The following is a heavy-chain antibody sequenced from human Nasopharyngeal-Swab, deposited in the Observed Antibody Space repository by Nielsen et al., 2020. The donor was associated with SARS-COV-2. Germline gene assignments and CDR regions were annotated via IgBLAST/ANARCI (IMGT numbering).Heavy chain of an antibody. CDR1: GGSISSGGYY. D-gene: IGHD3-10*01. CDR3: ARGRGSGSYYNVLFDY. Sequence: SETLSLTCIVSGGSISSGGYYWSWIRQPPGKGLEWIGEINHSGSTNYNPSLKSRVTISVDTSKNQFSLKLSSVTAADTAVYYCARGRGSGSYYNVLFDYWGQGTLVTVSS. V-gene: IGHV4-39*07. J-gene: IGHJ4*02. CDR2: INHSGST.